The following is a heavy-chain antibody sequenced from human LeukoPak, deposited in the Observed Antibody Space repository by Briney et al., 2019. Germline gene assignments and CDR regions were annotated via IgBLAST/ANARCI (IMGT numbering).Heavy chain of an antibody. Sequence: PGGSLRLSCAASGFTVSSNYMSWVRQALGKGLEWVSVIYSGGSTYYADSVKGRFTISRDNSKNTLYLQMNSLRAEDTAVYYCARTSTPYCGGDCYSEASFDYWGQGTLVTVSS. CDR3: ARTSTPYCGGDCYSEASFDY. CDR2: IYSGGST. J-gene: IGHJ4*02. D-gene: IGHD2-21*02. CDR1: GFTVSSNY. V-gene: IGHV3-53*01.